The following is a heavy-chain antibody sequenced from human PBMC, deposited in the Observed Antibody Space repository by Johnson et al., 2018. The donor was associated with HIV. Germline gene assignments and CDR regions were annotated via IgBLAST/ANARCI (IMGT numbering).Heavy chain of an antibody. Sequence: VQLVESGGGLVQPGRSLRLSCAASGFTFDDYAMHWVRQAPGKGLEWVSGISWNSGSIGYADSVKGRFPISRDNAKNSLYLQRNSLRAEDTALYYCAAIGGIGSSWSAAFDIWGQGTMVTVSS. J-gene: IGHJ3*02. D-gene: IGHD6-13*01. CDR1: GFTFDDYA. CDR2: ISWNSGSI. V-gene: IGHV3-9*01. CDR3: AAIGGIGSSWSAAFDI.